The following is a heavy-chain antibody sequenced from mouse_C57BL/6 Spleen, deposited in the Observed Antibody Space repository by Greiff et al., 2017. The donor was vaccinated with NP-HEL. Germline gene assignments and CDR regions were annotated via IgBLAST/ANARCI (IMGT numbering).Heavy chain of an antibody. CDR2: ISSGGDYI. CDR1: GFTFSSYA. CDR3: TRDSHYYGSSYCFAY. J-gene: IGHJ3*01. D-gene: IGHD1-1*01. Sequence: EVKLVESGAGLVKPGGSLKLSCAASGFTFSSYAMSWVRQTPEKRLEWVAYISSGGDYIYYADTVKGRYTISRDNARNTLYLQMSSLKSEDTAMYYCTRDSHYYGSSYCFAYWGQGTLVTVSA. V-gene: IGHV5-9-1*02.